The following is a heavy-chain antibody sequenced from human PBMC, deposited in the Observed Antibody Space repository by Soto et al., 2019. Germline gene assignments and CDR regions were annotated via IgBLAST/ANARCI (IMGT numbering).Heavy chain of an antibody. CDR3: ARVGRLGYCSGGSCFVYSEIDY. Sequence: QVQLQESGPGLVKPSQTLSLTCTVSGGSISSGDYYWSWIRQPPGKGLEWIGYIYYSGSTYYNPSLKSRVTISVDTSKNQFSLKLSSVTAADTAVYYCARVGRLGYCSGGSCFVYSEIDYWGQGTLVTVSS. CDR2: IYYSGST. J-gene: IGHJ4*02. V-gene: IGHV4-30-4*01. CDR1: GGSISSGDYY. D-gene: IGHD2-15*01.